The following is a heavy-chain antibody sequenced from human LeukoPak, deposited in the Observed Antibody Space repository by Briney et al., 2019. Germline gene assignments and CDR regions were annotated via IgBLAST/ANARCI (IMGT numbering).Heavy chain of an antibody. CDR3: ARVGDYGDYVGWFDP. CDR1: GDSISSGDYY. J-gene: IGHJ5*02. D-gene: IGHD4-17*01. V-gene: IGHV4-61*02. CDR2: ISSSGST. Sequence: SETLSLTCTVSGDSISSGDYYWSWIRQPAGKGLEWIGRISSSGSTNYNPSLKSRVTMSVDTSKNQFSLKLSSVTAADTAVYYCARVGDYGDYVGWFDPWGQGTLVTVSS.